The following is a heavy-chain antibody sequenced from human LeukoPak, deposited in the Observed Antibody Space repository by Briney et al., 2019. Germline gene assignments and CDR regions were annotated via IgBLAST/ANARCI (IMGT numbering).Heavy chain of an antibody. J-gene: IGHJ4*02. D-gene: IGHD2-15*01. CDR1: GFTFSDNV. Sequence: PGGSLRLSCAASGFTFSDNVMIWVRQAQGKGLEWVSGITASGDRTFYGDSVRGRFTMSRVNSKNTVYLQMNSLRVDDTAVYYCARRDIVVVVSASDYWGQGTLVTVSS. CDR2: ITASGDRT. V-gene: IGHV3-23*01. CDR3: ARRDIVVVVSASDY.